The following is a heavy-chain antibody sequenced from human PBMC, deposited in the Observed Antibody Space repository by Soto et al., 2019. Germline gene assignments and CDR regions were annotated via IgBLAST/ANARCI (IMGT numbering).Heavy chain of an antibody. CDR3: ASFVDTARDPQSQNWFDP. V-gene: IGHV4-39*01. Sequence: KASETLSLTCTVSGGSISSSSYYWGWIRQPPGKGLEWIGSIYYSGSTYYNPSLKSRVTISVDTSKNQFSLKLSSVTAADTAVYYCASFVDTARDPQSQNWFDPWGQGTLVTVS. J-gene: IGHJ5*02. CDR1: GGSISSSSYY. D-gene: IGHD5-18*01. CDR2: IYYSGST.